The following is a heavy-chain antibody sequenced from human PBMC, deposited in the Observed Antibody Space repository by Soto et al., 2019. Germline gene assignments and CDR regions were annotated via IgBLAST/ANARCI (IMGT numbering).Heavy chain of an antibody. D-gene: IGHD1-26*01. J-gene: IGHJ5*02. V-gene: IGHV3-48*02. CDR1: GFTFSTYS. CDR2: ISSSSSTT. CDR3: ARSLGYSGNCFSWFDP. Sequence: EAQLVESEGGLVQPGGSLRLSCAASGFTFSTYSMNWVRQAPGKGLEWVSYISSSSSTTKYADSVKGRFTISRDNAKNSLFLQMNSLRDEDTAVYYCARSLGYSGNCFSWFDPWGQGTLVTVSS.